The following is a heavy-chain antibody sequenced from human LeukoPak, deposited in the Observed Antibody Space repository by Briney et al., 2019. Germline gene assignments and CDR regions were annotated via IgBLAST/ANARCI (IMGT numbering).Heavy chain of an antibody. V-gene: IGHV3-33*01. CDR1: GFTFSSYG. CDR2: IWYDGSNK. D-gene: IGHD6-13*01. Sequence: QPGGSLRFSCAASGFTFSSYGMHWVRQAPGKGLEWVAVIWYDGSNKYYADSVKGRFTISRDNSKNTLYLQMNSLRAEDTAVYYCARGPYSSSWYGIDYWGQGTLVTVSS. CDR3: ARGPYSSSWYGIDY. J-gene: IGHJ4*02.